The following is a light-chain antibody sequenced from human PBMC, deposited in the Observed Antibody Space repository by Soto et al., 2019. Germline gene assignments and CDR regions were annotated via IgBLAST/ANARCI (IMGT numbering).Light chain of an antibody. CDR3: QQYGGSPPVT. CDR1: QSVSSSY. V-gene: IGKV3-20*01. Sequence: EIVLTQSPGTLSLSPGERATLSCRASQSVSSSYLAWYQQKPGQAPRLLIYGASSGATGIPDRFSGSGSGTDFTLTISRLEPEDLAVYYCQQYGGSPPVTFGGGTKVEIK. J-gene: IGKJ4*01. CDR2: GAS.